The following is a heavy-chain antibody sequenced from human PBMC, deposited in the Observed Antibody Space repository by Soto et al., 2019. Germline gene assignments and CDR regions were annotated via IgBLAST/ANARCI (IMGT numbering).Heavy chain of an antibody. J-gene: IGHJ4*02. CDR3: ARESRGNYYYDY. Sequence: EVQLVESGGGLVQPGGSLRLSCVVSGFFVSSNYMTWVRQAPGKGLEWISVIYSDGTTYYADSVKGRFTISRDNSKNTLYLQINSLRAEDTAVYYCARESRGNYYYDYWGQGTLVTVSS. D-gene: IGHD1-7*01. V-gene: IGHV3-53*01. CDR1: GFFVSSNY. CDR2: IYSDGTT.